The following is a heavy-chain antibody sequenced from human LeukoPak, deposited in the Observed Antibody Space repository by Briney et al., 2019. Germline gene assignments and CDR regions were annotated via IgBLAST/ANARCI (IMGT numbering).Heavy chain of an antibody. V-gene: IGHV4-61*05. CDR2: IYYSGST. J-gene: IGHJ4*02. D-gene: IGHD3-3*01. CDR1: GGSISSTTYY. CDR3: ARLFWSGYRDYYFDY. Sequence: PSETLSLTCIVSGGSISSTTYYWGWIRQPPGKRLEWIGYIYYSGSTNYNPSLKSRVTISVDTSKNQFSLKLSSVTAADTAVYYCARLFWSGYRDYYFDYWGQGTLVTVSS.